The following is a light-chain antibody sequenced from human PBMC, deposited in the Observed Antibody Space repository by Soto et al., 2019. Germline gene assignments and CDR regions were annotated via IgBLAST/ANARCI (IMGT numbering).Light chain of an antibody. V-gene: IGLV2-23*01. CDR3: CSFAVGAALV. J-gene: IGLJ2*01. CDR2: EGT. CDR1: SSNVGTYDL. Sequence: QSVLTQPASVSGSPGQSITISCTGTSSNVGTYDLVSWYQHHPDKAPKLIIYEGTKRPSGISSRFSGSKSGNTASLTISGLQAEDDADYYCCSFAVGAALVFGGGTKLTVL.